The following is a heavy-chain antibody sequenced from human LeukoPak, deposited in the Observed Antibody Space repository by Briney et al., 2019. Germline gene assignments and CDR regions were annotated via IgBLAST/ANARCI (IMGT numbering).Heavy chain of an antibody. Sequence: PGGSLRLSCAASEXTVSSNYMSWVRQAPGKGLEWVSSISSSSSNTHYADSVKGRFTISRDNAKNSLYLQMNSLRADDTAVYYCVRSDSRDCWGQGTLVTVSS. D-gene: IGHD3-22*01. V-gene: IGHV3-21*01. J-gene: IGHJ4*02. CDR1: EXTVSSNY. CDR3: VRSDSRDC. CDR2: ISSSSSNT.